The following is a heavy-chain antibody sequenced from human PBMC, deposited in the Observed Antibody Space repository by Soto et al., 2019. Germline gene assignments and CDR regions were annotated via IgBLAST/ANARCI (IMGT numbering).Heavy chain of an antibody. V-gene: IGHV1-69*01. J-gene: IGHJ5*01. CDR2: IIPVFQTA. Sequence: QEQLVQSGAEVKKPGSSVKVSCKASGGLFSSYPISWVRQVPGQGLEWMGGIIPVFQTAYYTQRFQGRVTITADESTNTAYMELSSLRSEDTAIYYCARDPSEGRVGNWFESWGQGTLVTVSS. D-gene: IGHD2-2*01. CDR3: ARDPSEGRVGNWFES. CDR1: GGLFSSYP.